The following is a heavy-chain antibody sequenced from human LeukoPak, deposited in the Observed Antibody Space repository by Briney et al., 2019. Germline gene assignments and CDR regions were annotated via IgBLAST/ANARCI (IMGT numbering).Heavy chain of an antibody. CDR3: AKGPRALEHSTQRFDN. Sequence: GGSLRLSCTVSGFTVSSNSMSWVRQAPGKGLEWVSFIYSDNTHYSDPVKGRFTISRDNSKNTLYLQMNSLRAEDTAVYYCAKGPRALEHSTQRFDNWGQGTLVTVSS. V-gene: IGHV3-53*01. CDR1: GFTVSSNS. CDR2: IYSDNT. D-gene: IGHD1/OR15-1a*01. J-gene: IGHJ4*02.